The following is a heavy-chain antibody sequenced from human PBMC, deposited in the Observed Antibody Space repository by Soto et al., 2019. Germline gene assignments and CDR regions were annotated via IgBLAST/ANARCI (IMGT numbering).Heavy chain of an antibody. Sequence: PGGSLRLSCAASGFTFSDDYMSWVRQAPGKGLEWVSTITGSGGSTYYADSVKGRFTISRENSKKALYLQMNGLRVEDTAVYYCARRRNGYPLDYWGQGTLVTVSS. D-gene: IGHD5-18*01. V-gene: IGHV3-23*01. CDR3: ARRRNGYPLDY. J-gene: IGHJ4*02. CDR1: GFTFSDDY. CDR2: ITGSGGST.